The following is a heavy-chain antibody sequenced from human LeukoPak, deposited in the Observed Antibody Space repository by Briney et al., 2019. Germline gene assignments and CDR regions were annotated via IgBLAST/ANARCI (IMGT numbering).Heavy chain of an antibody. J-gene: IGHJ4*02. Sequence: SETLSLTCTVSGGSISSGDYYWSWIRQPPGKGLEWIGYIYYSGSTYYNPSLKSRVTISVDTSKNQFSLKLSSVTAADTAVYYCASAYDSSGYSDDYWGQGTLVTIFS. CDR2: IYYSGST. CDR3: ASAYDSSGYSDDY. CDR1: GGSISSGDYY. D-gene: IGHD3-22*01. V-gene: IGHV4-30-4*01.